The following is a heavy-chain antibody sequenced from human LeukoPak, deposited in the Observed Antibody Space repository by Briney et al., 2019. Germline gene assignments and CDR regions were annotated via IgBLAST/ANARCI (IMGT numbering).Heavy chain of an antibody. D-gene: IGHD6-13*01. V-gene: IGHV1-8*01. CDR3: ARGRFGSWFPSPGFY. CDR1: GYTFTSYD. J-gene: IGHJ4*02. CDR2: MNPNSGNT. Sequence: ASVKVSCKASGYTFTSYDINWVRQATGQGLEWMGWMNPNSGNTGYAQKFQGRVTMTRNTSISTAYMELSSLRSEDTAVYYCARGRFGSWFPSPGFYWGQGPLVPVSS.